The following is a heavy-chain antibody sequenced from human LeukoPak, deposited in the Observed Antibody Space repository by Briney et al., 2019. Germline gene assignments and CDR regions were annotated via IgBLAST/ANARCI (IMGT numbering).Heavy chain of an antibody. CDR2: INHSGST. Sequence: KASETLSLTCAVSGDSISNSNWWIWVRQSPGKGLEWIGEINHSGSTNYNPSLKCRVTISVDTSKNQFSLKLSSVTAADTAVYYCARVRGSGSYRWAPYYYYYMDVWGKGTTVTISS. J-gene: IGHJ6*03. V-gene: IGHV4-4*02. CDR1: GDSISNSNW. CDR3: ARVRGSGSYRWAPYYYYYMDV. D-gene: IGHD3-10*01.